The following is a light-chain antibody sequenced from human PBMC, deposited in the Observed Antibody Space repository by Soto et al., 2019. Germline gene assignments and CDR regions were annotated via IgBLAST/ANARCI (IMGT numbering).Light chain of an antibody. V-gene: IGKV3-11*01. CDR3: QQRSNWPKT. CDR2: DAS. CDR1: QSVSSY. Sequence: DIELTQSPATLSVSSGDRATLPCRASQSVSSYLAWYQQKPGQAPRLLIYDASNRATGIPARFSGSGSGTDFTLTISSLQPEDFAVYYCQQRSNWPKTFGQGTKVDIK. J-gene: IGKJ1*01.